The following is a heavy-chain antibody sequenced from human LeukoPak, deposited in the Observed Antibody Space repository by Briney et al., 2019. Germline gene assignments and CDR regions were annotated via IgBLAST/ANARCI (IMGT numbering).Heavy chain of an antibody. V-gene: IGHV3-30-3*01. CDR2: ISYDGSNK. Sequence: PGGSLRLSCAASEFTFSSYAMHWVRQAPGKGLEWVAVISYDGSNKYYADSVKGRFTISRDNSKNTLYLQMNSLRAEDTAVYYCARDLEPQELLWFGGFDYWGQGTLVTVSS. D-gene: IGHD3-10*01. CDR1: EFTFSSYA. J-gene: IGHJ4*02. CDR3: ARDLEPQELLWFGGFDY.